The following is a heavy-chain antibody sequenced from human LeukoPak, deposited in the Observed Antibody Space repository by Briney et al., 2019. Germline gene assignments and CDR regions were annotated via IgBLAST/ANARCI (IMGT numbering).Heavy chain of an antibody. V-gene: IGHV3-48*02. D-gene: IGHD6-19*01. CDR3: ARCCDSSGSFYYGMDV. CDR1: GFTFSSHS. J-gene: IGHJ6*01. CDR2: ISSSSSNI. Sequence: GGSLRLSCAASGFTFSSHSMHWVRQAPGKGLEWLSYISSSSSNIHYADSVKGRFTISRDNARNSLYLQMNSLRDEDTAVYYCARCCDSSGSFYYGMDVWGQGTTVTVSS.